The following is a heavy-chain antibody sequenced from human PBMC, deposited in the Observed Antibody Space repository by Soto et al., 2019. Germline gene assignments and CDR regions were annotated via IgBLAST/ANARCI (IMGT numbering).Heavy chain of an antibody. D-gene: IGHD1-26*01. CDR2: IYYSGST. CDR3: ARWFWLVGATPNWFDP. CDR1: GGSISSYY. V-gene: IGHV4-59*01. J-gene: IGHJ5*02. Sequence: LETLSLTCTVSGGSISSYYWSWIRQPPGKGLEWIGYIYYSGSTNYNPSLKSRVTISVDTSKYQFSLKLSSVTAADTAVYYCARWFWLVGATPNWFDPWGQGTLVTVSS.